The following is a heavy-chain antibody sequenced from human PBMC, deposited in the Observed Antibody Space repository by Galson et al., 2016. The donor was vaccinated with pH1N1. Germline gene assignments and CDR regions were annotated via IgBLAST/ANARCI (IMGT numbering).Heavy chain of an antibody. CDR1: GFTLSNYA. CDR3: AKDKVRTTTLLAFFDY. V-gene: IGHV3-23*01. CDR2: ISGSGSRT. J-gene: IGHJ4*02. D-gene: IGHD1-26*01. Sequence: SLRLSCAASGFTLSNYAMSWVRQAPGKGLEWVSGISGSGSRTYLADSVKGRFTISRDNSKNTLYLQMNSLTAEDTAIYYCAKDKVRTTTLLAFFDYWGQGSLVTVSS.